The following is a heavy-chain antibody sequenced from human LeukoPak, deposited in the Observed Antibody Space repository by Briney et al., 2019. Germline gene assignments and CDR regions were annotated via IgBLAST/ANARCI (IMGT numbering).Heavy chain of an antibody. Sequence: GGSLGLSCAASGFTFSSYGMHWVRQAPGKGLEWVALISYDGSNKYYADSVKGRFTISRDNSKNTLYLQMNSLRAEDTAVYYCAKNALWGTTVIGYFFDYWGRGTLVTVSS. J-gene: IGHJ4*02. CDR3: AKNALWGTTVIGYFFDY. D-gene: IGHD4-11*01. CDR1: GFTFSSYG. CDR2: ISYDGSNK. V-gene: IGHV3-30*18.